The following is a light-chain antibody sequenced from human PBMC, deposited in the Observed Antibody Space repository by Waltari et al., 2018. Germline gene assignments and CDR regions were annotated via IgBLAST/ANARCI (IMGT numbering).Light chain of an antibody. J-gene: IGKJ3*01. CDR2: AAS. CDR3: QDSYSTLSFV. V-gene: IGKV1-39*01. Sequence: DIQLAQSPSSLSASVGDTVTITCRASQSITTALNWYQQRPGQAPRLLIYAASSLPGWVPSRFSGSGSGTVFTLTINGLQPDDFATYYCQDSYSTLSFVFGPGTRVDV. CDR1: QSITTA.